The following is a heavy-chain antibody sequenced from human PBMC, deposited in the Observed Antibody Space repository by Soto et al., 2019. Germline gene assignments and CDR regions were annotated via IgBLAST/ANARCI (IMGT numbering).Heavy chain of an antibody. V-gene: IGHV1-8*01. D-gene: IGHD5-12*01. CDR3: ASILALGLGYSGYGRAHDAFDI. Sequence: GASVKVSCKASGYTFTSYDINWVRQATGQGLEWMGWMNPNSGNTGYAQKFQGRVTMTRNTSISTAYMELSSLRSEDTAVYYCASILALGLGYSGYGRAHDAFDIWGQGTMVTVSS. J-gene: IGHJ3*02. CDR1: GYTFTSYD. CDR2: MNPNSGNT.